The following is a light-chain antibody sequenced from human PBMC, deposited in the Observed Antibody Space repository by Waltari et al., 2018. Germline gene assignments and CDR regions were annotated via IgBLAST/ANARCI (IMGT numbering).Light chain of an antibody. J-gene: IGLJ2*01. Sequence: SSELTQDPAVSVALGQTVRITCQGDSLRSYDASWYQQKPGQAPVLVIYGKNNRPSGIPDRFSGSSSGNTASLTITGAQAEDEADYYCNSRDSSGNHRFGGGTKLTVL. CDR3: NSRDSSGNHR. CDR1: SLRSYD. V-gene: IGLV3-19*01. CDR2: GKN.